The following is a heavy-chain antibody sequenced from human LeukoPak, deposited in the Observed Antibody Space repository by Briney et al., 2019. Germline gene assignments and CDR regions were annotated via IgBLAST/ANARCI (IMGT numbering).Heavy chain of an antibody. J-gene: IGHJ4*02. CDR1: GLTFSDYA. Sequence: PGGSLRLSCAASGLTFSDYAMSWFRQAPGQGLEWASGITSGFTPHYADSVKGRFTISRDNSKNTFHLQLNSLRAEDTAVYYCAKDYSESRVADVFFEYWGQGTLVTVSS. CDR2: ITSGFTP. CDR3: AKDYSESRVADVFFEY. V-gene: IGHV3-23*01. D-gene: IGHD2-15*01.